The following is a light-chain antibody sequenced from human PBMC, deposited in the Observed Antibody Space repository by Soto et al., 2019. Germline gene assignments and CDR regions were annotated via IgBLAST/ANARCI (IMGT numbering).Light chain of an antibody. CDR2: RNN. V-gene: IGLV1-47*01. CDR1: SSNIGSNY. CDR3: AAWDDSLSGVV. J-gene: IGLJ2*01. Sequence: QSVLTQPPSASGTPGQRVTISCSGSSSNIGSNYVYWYQQVPGTAPKLLIYRNNQRPSGVPDRFSGSKSGTSASLAISGLRSEDEADYYCAAWDDSLSGVVFGGGTSSPS.